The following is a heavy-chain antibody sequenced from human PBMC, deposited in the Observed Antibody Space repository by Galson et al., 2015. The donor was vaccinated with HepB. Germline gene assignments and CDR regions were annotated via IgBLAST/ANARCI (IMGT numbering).Heavy chain of an antibody. CDR3: ARDPPRIAVAGNSNFDC. D-gene: IGHD6-19*01. V-gene: IGHV1-18*01. CDR2: ISAYNGHT. J-gene: IGHJ4*02. Sequence: SVKVSCKASGYTFTSYGISWVRQAPGQGLEWMGWISAYNGHTNYAQKLQGRVTMTTDTSTSTAYMELRSLRSDDTAVYYCARDPPRIAVAGNSNFDCWGQGTLSPSPQ. CDR1: GYTFTSYG.